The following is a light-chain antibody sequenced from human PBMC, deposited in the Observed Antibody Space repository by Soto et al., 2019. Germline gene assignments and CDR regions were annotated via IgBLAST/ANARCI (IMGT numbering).Light chain of an antibody. V-gene: IGLV1-40*01. J-gene: IGLJ1*01. Sequence: QSVLTQPPSVSGAPGQSVTISCAGSSSNIGAGYNIRWYQQLPGTAPKLLIYDNNHRPSGVPDRFSGSKSGTSASLAITGLQAEDEADYYCQSYDRSLSGYVFGTGTKVTVL. CDR3: QSYDRSLSGYV. CDR1: SSNIGAGYN. CDR2: DNN.